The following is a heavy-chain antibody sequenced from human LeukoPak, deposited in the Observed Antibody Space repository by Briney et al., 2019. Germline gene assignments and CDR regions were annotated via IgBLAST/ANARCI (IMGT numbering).Heavy chain of an antibody. CDR3: ARERGRGDSPSVLDS. J-gene: IGHJ5*01. CDR1: GFTVSSNY. Sequence: AGGSLRLSCAASGFTVSSNYMSWVRQAPGKGLEWVSVTYSGDTTYYADSVKGRFTISRDNSKNTLYLQMNSLRAEDSAVYNCARERGRGDSPSVLDSWGQGTLVTVSP. D-gene: IGHD6-13*01. V-gene: IGHV3-53*01. CDR2: TYSGDTT.